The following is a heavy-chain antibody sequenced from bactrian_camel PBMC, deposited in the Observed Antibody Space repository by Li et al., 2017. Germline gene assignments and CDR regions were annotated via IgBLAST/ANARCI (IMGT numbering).Heavy chain of an antibody. J-gene: IGHJ6*01. D-gene: IGHD1*01. CDR2: ISKNSSNT. CDR3: AVPQQLRPPAGADCSRTRFYCP. CDR1: GFTFSRAG. Sequence: DVQLVESGGGSVQVGGSLRLSCAASGFTFSRAGMAWVRQAPGKGLEWVGSISKNSSNTFYLDSVKDRFTISRDNAKNLLYLQMNSLKPEDTALYQCAVPQQLRPPAGADCSRTRFYCPWGRGTQVTVS. V-gene: IGHV3S2*01.